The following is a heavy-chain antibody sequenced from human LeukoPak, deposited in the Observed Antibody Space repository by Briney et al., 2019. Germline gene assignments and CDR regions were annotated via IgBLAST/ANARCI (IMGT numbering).Heavy chain of an antibody. CDR3: ARQLITMVRGVSLLDAFDI. J-gene: IGHJ3*02. CDR1: GYSFTTYW. V-gene: IGHV5-51*01. D-gene: IGHD3-10*01. CDR2: IYPGDSDT. Sequence: GESLKISCKGSGYSFTTYWIGWVRQMPGKGLEWTGIIYPGDSDTRYSPSFQGQVTISADRSITTAYLQWSSLKASDTAMYYCARQLITMVRGVSLLDAFDIWGQGTMVTVSS.